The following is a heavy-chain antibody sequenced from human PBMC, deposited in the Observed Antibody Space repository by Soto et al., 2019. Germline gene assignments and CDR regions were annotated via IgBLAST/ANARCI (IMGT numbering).Heavy chain of an antibody. CDR1: GYTFTGYY. D-gene: IGHD1-26*01. Sequence: ASVKVSCKASGYTFTGYYMHWVRQAPGQGLEWMGWINPNSGGTNYAQKFQGWVTMTRDTSISTAYMELSRLRSDDTAVYYCARSPAGSYDATAFEIWGQGTMVTVSS. CDR3: ARSPAGSYDATAFEI. V-gene: IGHV1-2*04. J-gene: IGHJ3*02. CDR2: INPNSGGT.